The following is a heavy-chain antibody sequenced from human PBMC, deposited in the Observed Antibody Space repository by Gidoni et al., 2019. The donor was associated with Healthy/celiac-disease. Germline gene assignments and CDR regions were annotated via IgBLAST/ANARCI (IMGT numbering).Heavy chain of an antibody. Sequence: QLQLQESGPGLVKPSETLSLTCTVSGGSISSSSYYWGWIRPPPGKGLEWIGSIYYSGSTYYNPSLKSRVTISVDTSKNQFSLKLSSVTAADTAVYYCARHKRFGYYDFWSGYYKADNWFDPWGQGTLVTVSS. CDR3: ARHKRFGYYDFWSGYYKADNWFDP. CDR2: IYYSGST. V-gene: IGHV4-39*01. CDR1: GGSISSSSYY. D-gene: IGHD3-3*01. J-gene: IGHJ5*02.